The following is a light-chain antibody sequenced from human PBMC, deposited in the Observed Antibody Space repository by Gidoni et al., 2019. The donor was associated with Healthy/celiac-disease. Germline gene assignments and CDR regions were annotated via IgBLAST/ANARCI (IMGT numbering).Light chain of an antibody. CDR3: QSYDSSLSGLWV. CDR2: GNS. Sequence: QSVLTQPPSVSGAPGQRVTISCTWSSSNNGASYYVPWYQQLPGTAPTLLISGNSHRPSGLPDRFSGSKSGISASLAITGLQAEDEADYYCQSYDSSLSGLWVFGGGTKLTVL. CDR1: SSNNGASYY. V-gene: IGLV1-40*01. J-gene: IGLJ3*02.